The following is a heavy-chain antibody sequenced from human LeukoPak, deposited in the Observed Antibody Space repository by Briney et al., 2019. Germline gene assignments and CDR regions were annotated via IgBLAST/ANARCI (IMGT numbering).Heavy chain of an antibody. J-gene: IGHJ4*02. CDR1: AASITSSYNY. CDR2: VYYSGTT. Sequence: SETLSLTCTVSAASITSSYNYWGWIRQPPGKAMEWIGSVYYSGTTYFNPSLKSRVFISVNVSKNQFSLKLASVTAADTAVYYCAREGGLYRPLDYSGQGTLVTVSS. V-gene: IGHV4-39*02. CDR3: AREGGLYRPLDY.